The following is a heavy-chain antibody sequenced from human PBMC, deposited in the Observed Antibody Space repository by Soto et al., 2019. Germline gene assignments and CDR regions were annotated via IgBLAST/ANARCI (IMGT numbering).Heavy chain of an antibody. D-gene: IGHD6-6*01. J-gene: IGHJ6*02. Sequence: DPLRLTGTASGRPLSCYTWRGIRQHAGKGLEWIGRIYTSGSTDYNPSLKSRVTMSVDTSKNQFSLKLSSVTAADTAVYYCARDYSSSSSYYYYGMDVWGQGTTVTVSS. CDR2: IYTSGST. CDR3: ARDYSSSSSYYYYGMDV. CDR1: GRPLSCYT. V-gene: IGHV4-4*07.